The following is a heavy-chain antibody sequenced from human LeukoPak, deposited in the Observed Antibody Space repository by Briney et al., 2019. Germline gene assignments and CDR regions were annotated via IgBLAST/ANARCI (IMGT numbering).Heavy chain of an antibody. J-gene: IGHJ6*04. D-gene: IGHD2-15*01. CDR1: GFTFSSYA. Sequence: AGGSLRLSCAASGFTFSSYAMHWVRQAPGKGLEWVAVISYDGSNKYYADSVKGRFTISRDNSKNTLYLQMNSLRAEDTAVYYCARDRLPGCSGGSCYSYYYYGMDVWGKGTTVTVSS. CDR3: ARDRLPGCSGGSCYSYYYYGMDV. V-gene: IGHV3-30*04. CDR2: ISYDGSNK.